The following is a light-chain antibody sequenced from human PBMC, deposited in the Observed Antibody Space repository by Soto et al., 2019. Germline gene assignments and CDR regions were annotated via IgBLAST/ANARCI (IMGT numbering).Light chain of an antibody. J-gene: IGKJ5*01. V-gene: IGKV3-20*01. CDR3: QQYGSSPIT. CDR1: QSVSSSY. CDR2: GAS. Sequence: EDGLSRSSATLSKNTGERATLSWRARQSVSSSYLAWYQQKPGQAPRLLIYGASSRATGIPDRFSGSGSGTDFTLTISRLEPEDFAVYYCQQYGSSPITFGQGTRLEIK.